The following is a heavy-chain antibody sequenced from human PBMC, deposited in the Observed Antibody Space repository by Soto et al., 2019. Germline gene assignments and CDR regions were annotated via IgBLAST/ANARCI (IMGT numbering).Heavy chain of an antibody. CDR3: ARADTRDAYDS. V-gene: IGHV3-33*01. CDR2: IWYDGSSK. CDR1: GFTFSSYG. J-gene: IGHJ3*02. Sequence: GGSLRLSCAASGFTFSSYGMHWVRQAPGKGLEWVALIWYDGSSKYYADFVKGRFTISRDNSKNTLYLQMNSLRAEDTAVYYCARADTRDAYDSRAQGTMVTVSS.